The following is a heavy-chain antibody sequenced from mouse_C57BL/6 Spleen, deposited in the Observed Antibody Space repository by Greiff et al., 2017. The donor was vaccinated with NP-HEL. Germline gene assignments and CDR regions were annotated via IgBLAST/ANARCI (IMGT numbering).Heavy chain of an antibody. Sequence: QVQLQQPGAELVMPGASVKLSCKASGYTFTSYWMHWVKQRPGQGLEWIGEIDPSDSYTNYNQKFKGQSKLTVDKSSSTAYMQLSSLTSEDSAVYYCARWGTTDYFDYWGQGTTLTVSS. CDR1: GYTFTSYW. CDR2: IDPSDSYT. V-gene: IGHV1-69*01. CDR3: ARWGTTDYFDY. J-gene: IGHJ2*01. D-gene: IGHD1-1*01.